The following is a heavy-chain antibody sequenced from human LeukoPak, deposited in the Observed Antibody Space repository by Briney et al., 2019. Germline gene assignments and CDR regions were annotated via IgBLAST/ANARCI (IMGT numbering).Heavy chain of an antibody. CDR3: TRAASSGPLFTYHMDV. Sequence: SETLSLTCAVYGGSFSGYYWSWIRQPPGKGLEWIGEINHSGSTNYNPSLKSRVTISVDTSKNQFSLRLTSVTAADTAVYYCTRAASSGPLFTYHMDVWGKGTTVTVSS. J-gene: IGHJ6*03. CDR2: INHSGST. D-gene: IGHD3-22*01. CDR1: GGSFSGYY. V-gene: IGHV4-34*01.